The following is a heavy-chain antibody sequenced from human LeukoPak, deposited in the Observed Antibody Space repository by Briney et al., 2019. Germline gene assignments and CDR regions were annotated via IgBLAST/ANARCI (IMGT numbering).Heavy chain of an antibody. CDR3: ARVNLPRGCSGGSCYSLYYYYYYMDV. D-gene: IGHD2-15*01. CDR2: IIPIFGTA. J-gene: IGHJ6*03. V-gene: IGHV1-69*13. CDR1: GYTFTSYG. Sequence: ASVKVSCKASGYTFTSYGISWVRQAPGQGLEWMGGIIPIFGTANYAQKFQGRVTITSDESTSTAYMELSSLRSEDTAVYYCARVNLPRGCSGGSCYSLYYYYYYMDVWGKGTTVTVSS.